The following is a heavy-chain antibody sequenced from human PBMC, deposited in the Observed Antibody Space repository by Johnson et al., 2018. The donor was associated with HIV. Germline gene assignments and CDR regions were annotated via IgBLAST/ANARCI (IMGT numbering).Heavy chain of an antibody. CDR3: ARRKIAAAGRDAFDI. D-gene: IGHD6-13*01. J-gene: IGHJ3*02. V-gene: IGHV3-30*04. CDR1: GFTFSSYA. CDR2: ISYDGSNK. Sequence: VQLVESGGGVVQPGKSLRLSCAVSGFTFSSYAMVRQAPGKGLEWVAVISYDGSNKYYADSVKGRFTISRDNSKNTLYLQMNSLRAEDTAGYYCARRKIAAAGRDAFDIWGQGTMVTVSS.